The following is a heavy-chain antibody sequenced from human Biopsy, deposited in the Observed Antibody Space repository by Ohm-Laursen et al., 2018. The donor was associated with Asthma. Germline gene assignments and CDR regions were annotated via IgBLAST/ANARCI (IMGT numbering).Heavy chain of an antibody. Sequence: LSCAAAGITFSSSGMHWVRQAPGKGLEWVAFISMDGNVKNYADSVKGRFTMARDNSKNTLDLQMNSLREEDTAVYYCVRDGTDDAFDIWGQGTVVSVSS. V-gene: IGHV3-30*03. CDR2: ISMDGNVK. J-gene: IGHJ3*02. CDR1: GITFSSSG. D-gene: IGHD1-1*01. CDR3: VRDGTDDAFDI.